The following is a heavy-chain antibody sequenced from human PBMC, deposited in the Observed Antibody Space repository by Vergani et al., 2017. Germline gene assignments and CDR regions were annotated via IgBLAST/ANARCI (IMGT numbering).Heavy chain of an antibody. V-gene: IGHV3-23*04. D-gene: IGHD2-2*01. Sequence: EVQLVESGGDLVQPGRSLRLSCTASGFTFRNYAMTWVRQAPGKGLEWVSIISDNGGTTYYADSVKGRFTISRDNAKNSLYLQMNSLRAEDTAVYYCASSLDHAYAEDYYGMDVWGQGTTVTVSS. CDR3: ASSLDHAYAEDYYGMDV. J-gene: IGHJ6*02. CDR2: ISDNGGTT. CDR1: GFTFRNYA.